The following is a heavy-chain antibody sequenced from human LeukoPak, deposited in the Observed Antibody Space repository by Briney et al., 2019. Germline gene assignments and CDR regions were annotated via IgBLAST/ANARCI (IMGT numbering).Heavy chain of an antibody. J-gene: IGHJ6*02. CDR2: IPSSGSYI. V-gene: IGHV3-21*01. CDR3: ARDTYGGNHLDYYGMDV. D-gene: IGHD4-23*01. CDR1: GFTFSSYS. Sequence: GGSLRLSCAASGFTFSSYSMNWVRQASGKGLEWVSSIPSSGSYIYYADSVKGGFTITRDNAKNSLYLQMNSLRAEDTAVYYCARDTYGGNHLDYYGMDVWGQGTTVTVSS.